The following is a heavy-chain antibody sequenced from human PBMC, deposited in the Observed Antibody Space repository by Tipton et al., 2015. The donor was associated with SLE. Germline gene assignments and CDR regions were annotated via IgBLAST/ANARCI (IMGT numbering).Heavy chain of an antibody. V-gene: IGHV4-59*01. CDR3: ARSSIAARGGFDY. J-gene: IGHJ4*02. Sequence: LRLSCTVSGGSISSYYWSRIRQPPGKGLEWIGYIYYSGSTNYNPSLKSRVTISVDTSKNQFSLKLSSVTAADTAVYYCARSSIAARGGFDYWGQGTLVTVSS. CDR2: IYYSGST. CDR1: GGSISSYY. D-gene: IGHD6-6*01.